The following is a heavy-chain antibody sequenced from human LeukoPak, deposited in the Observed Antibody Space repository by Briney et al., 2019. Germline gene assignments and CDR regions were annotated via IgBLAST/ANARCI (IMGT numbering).Heavy chain of an antibody. CDR3: AREPSPSAYYYASGSYHNAGVTGFDP. Sequence: PSETLSLTCTVSVRSNSIGCYYCCWIRQHPGKGLEWIGYIYYSGSTYYNPSLKSRVTISVDTSKNQFSLKLSSVTAADTAVYYCAREPSPSAYYYASGSYHNAGVTGFDPWGQGTLVTVSS. V-gene: IGHV4-31*03. J-gene: IGHJ5*02. CDR2: IYYSGST. CDR1: VRSNSIGCYY. D-gene: IGHD3-10*01.